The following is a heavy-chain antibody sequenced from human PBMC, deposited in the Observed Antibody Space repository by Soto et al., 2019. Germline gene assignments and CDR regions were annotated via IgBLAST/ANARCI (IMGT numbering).Heavy chain of an antibody. J-gene: IGHJ3*02. CDR1: GGTFSSYA. CDR3: ARGTLYYDSSGYNDAFDI. D-gene: IGHD3-22*01. V-gene: IGHV1-69*01. Sequence: QVPLVQSGAEVKKPGSSVKVSCKASGGTFSSYAISWVRQAPGQGLEWMGGIIPIFGTANYAQKFQGRVTITADESTSTAYMELSSLRSEDTAVYYCARGTLYYDSSGYNDAFDIWGQGTMVTVSS. CDR2: IIPIFGTA.